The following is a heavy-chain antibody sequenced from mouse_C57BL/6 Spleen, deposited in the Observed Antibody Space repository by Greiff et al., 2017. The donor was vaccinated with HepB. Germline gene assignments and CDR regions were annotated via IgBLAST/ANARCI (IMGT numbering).Heavy chain of an antibody. CDR3: ARVYGSSLPFAY. D-gene: IGHD1-1*01. CDR1: GYTFTDYN. CDR2: INPNNGGT. Sequence: EVQLQQSGPELVKPGASVKIPCKASGYTFTDYNMDWVKQSHGKSLEWIGDINPNNGGTIYNQKFKGKATLTVDKSSSTAYMELRSLTSEDTAVYYCARVYGSSLPFAYWGQGTLVTVSA. V-gene: IGHV1-18*01. J-gene: IGHJ3*01.